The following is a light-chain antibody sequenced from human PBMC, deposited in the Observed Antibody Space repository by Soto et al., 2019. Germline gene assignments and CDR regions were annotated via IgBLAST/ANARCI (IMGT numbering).Light chain of an antibody. CDR1: SSDVGSYTF. V-gene: IGLV2-23*03. Sequence: QSALTQPASVSGSPGQSITISCTGSSSDVGSYTFVSWYQQHPHKAPKLMIYEGSKRPSGVSNRFSGSRSGNTASLTISGLQAEDDGYYYCCSYAGSNTFVFGGGTKVTVL. CDR3: CSYAGSNTFV. J-gene: IGLJ2*01. CDR2: EGS.